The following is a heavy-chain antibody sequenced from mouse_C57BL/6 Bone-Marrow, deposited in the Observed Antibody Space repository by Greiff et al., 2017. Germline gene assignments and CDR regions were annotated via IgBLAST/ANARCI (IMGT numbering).Heavy chain of an antibody. CDR1: GYTFTSYW. D-gene: IGHD1-1*01. CDR3: ASLITTVVAPYAMDY. Sequence: VQLQQSGAELAKPGASVKLSCKASGYTFTSYWMHWVKQRPGQGLEWIGYINPSSGYTKYNQKFKDKATLTADKSSSTAYMQLSSLTDEDSAVYYCASLITTVVAPYAMDYWGQGTSVTVSS. V-gene: IGHV1-7*01. CDR2: INPSSGYT. J-gene: IGHJ4*01.